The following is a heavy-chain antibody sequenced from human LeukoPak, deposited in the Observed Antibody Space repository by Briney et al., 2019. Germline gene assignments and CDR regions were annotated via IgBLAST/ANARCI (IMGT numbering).Heavy chain of an antibody. V-gene: IGHV3-30-3*01. CDR3: ARDSVEEQQLVNGMDV. CDR1: GFTFSSYA. CDR2: ISYDGSNK. D-gene: IGHD6-13*01. J-gene: IGHJ6*02. Sequence: GGSLRLSCAASGFTFSSYAMHWVRQAPGKGLEWVAVISYDGSNKYYADSVKGRFTISRDNSKNTLYLQMNSLRAEDTAVYYCARDSVEEQQLVNGMDVWGQGTMVTVSS.